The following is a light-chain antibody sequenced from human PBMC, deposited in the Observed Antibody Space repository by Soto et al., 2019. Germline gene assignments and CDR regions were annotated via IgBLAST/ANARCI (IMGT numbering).Light chain of an antibody. V-gene: IGLV2-14*01. CDR3: SSYTSSSTLVV. J-gene: IGLJ2*01. Sequence: QSVLTKPASVSGSPGQSITISCTGTSSDVGGYNYVSWYQQHPGKAPKLMIYEVNNRPSGVSNRFSGSKSGNTASLTISGLQAEDEADYYCSSYTSSSTLVVFGGGTKLTVL. CDR1: SSDVGGYNY. CDR2: EVN.